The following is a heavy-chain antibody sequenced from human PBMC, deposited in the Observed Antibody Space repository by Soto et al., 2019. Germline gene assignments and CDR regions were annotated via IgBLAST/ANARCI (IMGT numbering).Heavy chain of an antibody. D-gene: IGHD3-3*01. CDR1: GFTFSSYA. V-gene: IGHV3-23*01. CDR3: AKEGGKYYDFWSGYGY. Sequence: GGSLRLSCAASGFTFSSYAMSWVRQAPGKGLEWVSAISGSGGSTYYADSVKGRFTISRDNSKNTLYLQMNSLRAEDTAVYYCAKEGGKYYDFWSGYGYWGQGTLVTVSS. J-gene: IGHJ4*02. CDR2: ISGSGGST.